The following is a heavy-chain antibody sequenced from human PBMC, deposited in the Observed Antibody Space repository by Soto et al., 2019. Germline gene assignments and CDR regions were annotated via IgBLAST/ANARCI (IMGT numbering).Heavy chain of an antibody. CDR1: GGSFNGYY. Sequence: SETLSLTCAVYGGSFNGYYWSWIRQPPGKGLEWIGEITHSESTNYNPSLKSRVTISVDTSKNQFSLKLSSVTAADTAVYYCARGPGGGGNSPPYYYYGMDVWGQGTTVTVSS. J-gene: IGHJ6*02. CDR2: ITHSEST. D-gene: IGHD2-21*02. V-gene: IGHV4-34*01. CDR3: ARGPGGGGNSPPYYYYGMDV.